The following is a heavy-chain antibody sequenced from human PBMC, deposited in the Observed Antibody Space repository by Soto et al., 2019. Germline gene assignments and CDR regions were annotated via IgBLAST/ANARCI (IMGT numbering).Heavy chain of an antibody. CDR3: ARGMTPPGAPAWYYFDS. D-gene: IGHD2-8*02. CDR2: FSLSGTT. J-gene: IGHJ4*02. V-gene: IGHV4-4*07. Sequence: PSETLSLPCTVSGASITGSFFWSWIRQPAGKGLAWIGRFSLSGTTNYNPSLRSRVTMSADVSKNQFSLRLTSVTAADTALYYCARGMTPPGAPAWYYFDSWGQGTLVTVSS. CDR1: GASITGSFF.